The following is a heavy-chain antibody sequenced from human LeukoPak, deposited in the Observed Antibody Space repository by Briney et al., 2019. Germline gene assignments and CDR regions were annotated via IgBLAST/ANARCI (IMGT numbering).Heavy chain of an antibody. D-gene: IGHD1-1*01. Sequence: SETLSLTCTVSGGSISSYYWSWIRQPPGKGLEWIGYIHYSGNTKYNPSLKSRVTISVDTSKNQFSLKLSSVTAADTAVYYCARGGFLDPFDPWGQGTLVTVSS. CDR1: GGSISSYY. CDR2: IHYSGNT. V-gene: IGHV4-59*01. J-gene: IGHJ5*02. CDR3: ARGGFLDPFDP.